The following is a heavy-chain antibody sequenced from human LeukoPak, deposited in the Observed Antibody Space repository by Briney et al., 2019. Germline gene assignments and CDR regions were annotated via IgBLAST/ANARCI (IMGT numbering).Heavy chain of an antibody. CDR3: ARSDSSGHGDH. CDR2: VYPKSGGT. Sequence: ASVKVSCKASGYTFTDYYLHWVRQAPGQGLEWLGWVYPKSGGTTYAKKFQGRVTMTRDTSILTVFMELSRLRSDDAAVYYCARSDSSGHGDHWGQGTLVTVSS. J-gene: IGHJ4*02. D-gene: IGHD3-22*01. V-gene: IGHV1-2*02. CDR1: GYTFTDYY.